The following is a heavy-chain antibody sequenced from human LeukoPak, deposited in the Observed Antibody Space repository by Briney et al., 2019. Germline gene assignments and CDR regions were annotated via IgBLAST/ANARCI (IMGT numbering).Heavy chain of an antibody. Sequence: SETLSLTCAVYGGSFSGYYWSWIRQPPGKGLEWIGEINHSGSTNYNPSLKSRVTTSVDTSKNQFSLKLSSVTAADTAVYYCARKGPAAGLSRWFDPWGQGTLVTVSS. CDR1: GGSFSGYY. J-gene: IGHJ5*02. V-gene: IGHV4-34*01. CDR3: ARKGPAAGLSRWFDP. CDR2: INHSGST. D-gene: IGHD6-13*01.